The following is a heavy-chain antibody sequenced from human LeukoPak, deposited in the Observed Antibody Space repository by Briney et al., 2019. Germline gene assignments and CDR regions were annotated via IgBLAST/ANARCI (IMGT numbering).Heavy chain of an antibody. V-gene: IGHV1-69*04. Sequence: ASVKVSCKASVGTFSSYAISWVRQAPGQGLEWMGRIIPILGIANYAQKFQGRVTITADKSTSTAYMELSSLRSEDTAVYYCAREGEVSVDWGQGTLVTVSS. J-gene: IGHJ4*02. CDR1: VGTFSSYA. CDR2: IIPILGIA. D-gene: IGHD5/OR15-5a*01. CDR3: AREGEVSVD.